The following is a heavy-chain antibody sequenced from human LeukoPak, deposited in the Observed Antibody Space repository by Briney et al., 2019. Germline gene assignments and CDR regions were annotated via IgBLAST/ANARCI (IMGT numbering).Heavy chain of an antibody. CDR3: ARGSFHWLLD. Sequence: SETLSLTCTVSGGSISSSSYYWGWIRQPPGKGLEWIGSIYYSGSTYYNPSLKSRVTISVDTSKNQFPLKLSSVTAADTAVYYCARGSFHWLLDWGQGTLVTVSS. D-gene: IGHD3-9*01. V-gene: IGHV4-39*06. CDR1: GGSISSSSYY. J-gene: IGHJ4*02. CDR2: IYYSGST.